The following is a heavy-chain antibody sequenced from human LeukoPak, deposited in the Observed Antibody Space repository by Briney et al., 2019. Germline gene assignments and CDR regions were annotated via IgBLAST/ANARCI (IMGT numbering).Heavy chain of an antibody. V-gene: IGHV4-38-2*02. CDR1: GYSISSGYY. CDR2: IYHSGST. D-gene: IGHD6-13*01. Sequence: SETLSLTCTVSGYSISSGYYWGWIRQPPGKGLEWIGSIYHSGSTYYNPSLKSRVTISVDKSKNQFSLKLSSVTAADTAVYYCARDRVQPGIAAAGTAGAFDIWGQGTMVTVSS. CDR3: ARDRVQPGIAAAGTAGAFDI. J-gene: IGHJ3*02.